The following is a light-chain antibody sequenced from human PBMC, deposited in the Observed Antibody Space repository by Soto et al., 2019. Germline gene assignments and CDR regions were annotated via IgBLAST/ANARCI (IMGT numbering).Light chain of an antibody. CDR1: QSFRGL. CDR3: QQRHMWPTT. V-gene: IGKV3-11*01. Sequence: ELELTQSPVTLTLSPGERATLSCKASQSFRGLLAWYQQKPGQAPRLLIYDAYNRATGIPPRFSGSGSGTDFTLTISSLEPEDSAVYYCQQRHMWPTTFGQGTRLEIK. CDR2: DAY. J-gene: IGKJ5*01.